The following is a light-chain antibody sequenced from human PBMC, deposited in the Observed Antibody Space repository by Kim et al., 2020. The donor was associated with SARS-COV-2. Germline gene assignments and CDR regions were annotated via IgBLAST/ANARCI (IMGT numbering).Light chain of an antibody. CDR2: GKN. Sequence: ALGQTVRITCQGDSLRTYYASWYQQKPGQAPILVIYGKNNRPSGIPDRFSGSSSGNTASLTVTGAQAVDEVDYYCNSRDNSGDHVVLGGGTKLIVL. CDR1: SLRTYY. CDR3: NSRDNSGDHVV. V-gene: IGLV3-19*01. J-gene: IGLJ2*01.